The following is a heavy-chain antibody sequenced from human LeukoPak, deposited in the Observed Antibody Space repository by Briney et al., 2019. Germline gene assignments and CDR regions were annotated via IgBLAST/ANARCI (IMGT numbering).Heavy chain of an antibody. V-gene: IGHV3-9*01. Sequence: PGRSLRLSCAASGFTFDDYAMHWVRQAPGKGLEWVSGISWNSGSIGYADSVKGRFTISRDNAKNSLYLQMNSLRAEDTAVYYCARVSGTDFDLWGRGTLVTVSS. CDR2: ISWNSGSI. CDR3: ARVSGTDFDL. D-gene: IGHD1-1*01. J-gene: IGHJ2*01. CDR1: GFTFDDYA.